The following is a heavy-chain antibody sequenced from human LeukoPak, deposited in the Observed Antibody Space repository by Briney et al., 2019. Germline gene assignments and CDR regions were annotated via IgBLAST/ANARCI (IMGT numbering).Heavy chain of an antibody. J-gene: IGHJ4*02. V-gene: IGHV4-34*01. D-gene: IGHD3-3*01. Sequence: PSETLSLTCAVYGGSFSGYYWSWIRQPPGKGLEWIGEINHSGSTNYNPSLKSRVTISVDTSKNQFSLKLSSVTAADTAVYYCARGRGYSPLLRFLEWQPYYYFDYWGQGTLVTVSS. CDR3: ARGRGYSPLLRFLEWQPYYYFDY. CDR1: GGSFSGYY. CDR2: INHSGST.